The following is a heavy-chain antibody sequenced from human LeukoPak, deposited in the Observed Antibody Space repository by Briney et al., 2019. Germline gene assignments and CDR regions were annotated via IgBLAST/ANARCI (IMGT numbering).Heavy chain of an antibody. D-gene: IGHD3-9*01. Sequence: GGSLRLSCAASGFTFSSYAMTWVRQAPGKGLEWVSAISGSGGSTYYADSVKGRFTISRDNSENTLYLQMNSLRAEDTAVYYCARGLTYYDILTGCYLGNWFDPWGQGTLVTVSS. CDR2: ISGSGGST. CDR1: GFTFSSYA. CDR3: ARGLTYYDILTGCYLGNWFDP. J-gene: IGHJ5*02. V-gene: IGHV3-23*01.